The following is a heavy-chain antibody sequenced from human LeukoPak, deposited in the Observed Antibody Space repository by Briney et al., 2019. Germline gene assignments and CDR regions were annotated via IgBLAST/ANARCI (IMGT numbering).Heavy chain of an antibody. CDR1: GFIFTNYW. J-gene: IGHJ4*02. Sequence: GGSLRLSCAASGFIFTNYWMSWVRQAPGKGLEWVATIKEDGSDKHYVDSARGRFTISRDNAKNSLYLQMNALRADDTAVYYCATWGSTFGVTFFDFWGQGTLVTVSS. CDR2: IKEDGSDK. V-gene: IGHV3-7*01. CDR3: ATWGSTFGVTFFDF. D-gene: IGHD3-3*01.